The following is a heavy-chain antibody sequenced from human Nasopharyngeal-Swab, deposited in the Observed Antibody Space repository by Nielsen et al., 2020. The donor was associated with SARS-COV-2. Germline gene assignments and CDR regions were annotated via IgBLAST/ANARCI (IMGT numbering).Heavy chain of an antibody. V-gene: IGHV3-23*01. D-gene: IGHD6-19*01. Sequence: GESLKISCAASGFTFSNFVMNWVRQAPGKGPEWVSSISHNGDRTFYVDSVKGRFTISRDNSKNTLYLQMNNLRVEDTAVYYCARESLQWLGSYGMDVWGQGTTVIVSS. J-gene: IGHJ6*02. CDR2: ISHNGDRT. CDR3: ARESLQWLGSYGMDV. CDR1: GFTFSNFV.